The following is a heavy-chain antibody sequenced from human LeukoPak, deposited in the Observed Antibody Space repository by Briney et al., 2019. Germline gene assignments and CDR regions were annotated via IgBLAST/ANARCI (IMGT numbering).Heavy chain of an antibody. Sequence: GGSLRLSCAASGFIFNTYDMYWVRQAPGKGLEWVTFIRHDGNSKHYADSVKGRLTISRDISKNTVYLQMNSLRHEDTAMYYCAKGRGYYLDYWGQGTLVTVSS. V-gene: IGHV3-30*02. J-gene: IGHJ4*02. D-gene: IGHD3-22*01. CDR1: GFIFNTYD. CDR3: AKGRGYYLDY. CDR2: IRHDGNSK.